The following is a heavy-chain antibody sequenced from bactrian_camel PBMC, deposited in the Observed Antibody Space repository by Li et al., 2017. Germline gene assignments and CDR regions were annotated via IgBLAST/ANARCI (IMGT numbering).Heavy chain of an antibody. CDR3: AKDVRY. CDR2: IGSRGDYI. CDR1: GFTFSSYD. Sequence: DVQLVESGGGLVQPGGSLRLSCAASGFTFSSYDMSWVRQAPGKALEWVAGIGSRGDYIEYADSVKDRFTISRDNAKNTLYLQLNSLKTEDMAMYYCAKDVRYWGQGTQVTVS. J-gene: IGHJ4*01. V-gene: IGHV3S40*01.